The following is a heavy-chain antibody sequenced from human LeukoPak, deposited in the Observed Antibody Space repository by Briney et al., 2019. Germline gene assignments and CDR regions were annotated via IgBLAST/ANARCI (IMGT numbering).Heavy chain of an antibody. CDR2: IIPIFGTA. CDR3: ASSGLGPGFDY. J-gene: IGHJ4*02. D-gene: IGHD5-12*01. CDR1: GGTFSSYA. Sequence: ASVKVSCKASGGTFSSYAISWVRQAPGQGLEWMGGIIPIFGTANYAQKFQGRVTITADESTSTAYMELSSLRSEDTAVYYCASSGLGPGFDYWGKGTLVTVSS. V-gene: IGHV1-69*13.